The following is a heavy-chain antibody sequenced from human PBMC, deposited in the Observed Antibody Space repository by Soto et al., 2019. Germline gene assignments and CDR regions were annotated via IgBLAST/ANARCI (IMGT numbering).Heavy chain of an antibody. CDR1: GGSFSGYY. J-gene: IGHJ4*02. CDR3: AKEISSGWPFDY. D-gene: IGHD6-19*01. Sequence: SETLSLTCAGYGGSFSGYYWSLIRQPPGKGLEWIGEINHSGSTNYNPSLKSRVTISVDTSKNQFSLKLSSVTAADTAVYYCAKEISSGWPFDYWGQGTLVTVSS. V-gene: IGHV4-34*01. CDR2: INHSGST.